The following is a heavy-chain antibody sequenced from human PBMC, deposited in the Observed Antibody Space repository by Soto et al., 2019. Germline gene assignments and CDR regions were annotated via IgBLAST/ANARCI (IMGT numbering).Heavy chain of an antibody. CDR2: MNPNSGNT. Sequence: QVQMVQSGAEVKKPGASVKVSCRASGYSFTSYDVNWVRQATGQGLEWMGWMNPNSGNTAFAQKFQGRVTMTRDTLISTAYMELSGLRSEDTAVYYCARYPYTSYCSDGSCSYDAFDIWGKGTVVTVSS. V-gene: IGHV1-8*01. CDR1: GYSFTSYD. CDR3: ARYPYTSYCSDGSCSYDAFDI. D-gene: IGHD2-15*01. J-gene: IGHJ3*02.